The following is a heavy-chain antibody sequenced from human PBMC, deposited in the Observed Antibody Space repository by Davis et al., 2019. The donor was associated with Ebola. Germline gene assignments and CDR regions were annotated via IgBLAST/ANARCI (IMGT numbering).Heavy chain of an antibody. Sequence: PSETLSLTCALYGASFSDYYWSWIRQPPGKGLEWIGEIDHRGKTKYNPSLKSRVTISIDASKNQFSLKLTSVTAADTAVYYCARRWPVADTYWHFDLWGRGTLVTVSS. V-gene: IGHV4-34*01. CDR1: GASFSDYY. CDR2: IDHRGKT. CDR3: ARRWPVADTYWHFDL. D-gene: IGHD6-19*01. J-gene: IGHJ2*01.